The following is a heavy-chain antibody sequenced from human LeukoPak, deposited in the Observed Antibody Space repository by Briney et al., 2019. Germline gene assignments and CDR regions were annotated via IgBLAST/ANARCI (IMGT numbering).Heavy chain of an antibody. J-gene: IGHJ4*02. CDR3: ARGSTLIRGFDY. V-gene: IGHV4-31*03. CDR1: GGSVSSGGYY. Sequence: SQTLSLTCTVSGGSVSSGGYYWSWIRQHPEKGLEWIGYISYSGSTYYNPSLKSRITISVDTSKNQFSLKLSSVTAADTAVYYCARGSTLIRGFDYWGQGTLVTVSS. D-gene: IGHD3-10*01. CDR2: ISYSGST.